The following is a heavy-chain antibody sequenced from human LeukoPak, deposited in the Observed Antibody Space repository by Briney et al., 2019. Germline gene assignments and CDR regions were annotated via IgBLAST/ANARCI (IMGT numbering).Heavy chain of an antibody. D-gene: IGHD3-22*01. J-gene: IGHJ3*01. CDR3: VRGWGSSVYASAFDV. Sequence: GKSLRLSCAASGFTFSSFAMHWVRQAPGRGLEWMAAISFHGSNAYYADSVKGRFTISRDNSKNTPYLQMNDLRAEDTAVYYCVRGWGSSVYASAFDVWGQGTMVTVSS. CDR2: ISFHGSNA. V-gene: IGHV3-30*04. CDR1: GFTFSSFA.